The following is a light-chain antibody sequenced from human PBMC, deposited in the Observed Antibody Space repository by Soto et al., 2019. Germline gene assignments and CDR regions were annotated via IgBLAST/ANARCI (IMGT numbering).Light chain of an antibody. CDR2: DAS. J-gene: IGKJ5*01. CDR1: HGISSA. V-gene: IGKV1-13*02. Sequence: AIQLTQSPSSLSASVGDRVSITCRASHGISSALAWYQHKPGKAPKILIYDASSWQSGVPSRFSGSESGTECTLPISSLQPDDFATYYCQQLKTYPFTFGQGTRLEIK. CDR3: QQLKTYPFT.